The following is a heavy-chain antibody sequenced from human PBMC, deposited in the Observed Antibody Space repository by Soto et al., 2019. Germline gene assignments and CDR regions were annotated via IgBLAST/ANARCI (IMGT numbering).Heavy chain of an antibody. CDR2: INSDGSST. CDR1: GFTFSSYW. V-gene: IGHV3-74*01. CDR3: AAAAGTSDWFDP. Sequence: GGSLRLSCAASGFTFSSYWMHWVRQAPGKGLVWVSRINSDGSSTSYADSVKGRFTISRDNAKNTLYLQMNSLRAEDTAVYYCAAAAGTSDWFDPWGQGTMVTVYS. D-gene: IGHD6-13*01. J-gene: IGHJ5*02.